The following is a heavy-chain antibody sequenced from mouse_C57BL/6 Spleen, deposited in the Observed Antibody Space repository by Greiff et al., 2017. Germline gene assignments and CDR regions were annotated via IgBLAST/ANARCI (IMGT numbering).Heavy chain of an antibody. V-gene: IGHV5-4*03. CDR3: ARVPLLRRSSRGWYFDV. Sequence: EVKVVESGGGLVKPGGSLKLSCAASGFTFSSYAMSWVRQTPEKRLEWVATISDGGSYTYYPDNVKGRFTISRDNAKNNLYLQMSHLKSEDTAMYYCARVPLLRRSSRGWYFDVWGTGTTVTVSS. D-gene: IGHD1-1*01. CDR1: GFTFSSYA. CDR2: ISDGGSYT. J-gene: IGHJ1*03.